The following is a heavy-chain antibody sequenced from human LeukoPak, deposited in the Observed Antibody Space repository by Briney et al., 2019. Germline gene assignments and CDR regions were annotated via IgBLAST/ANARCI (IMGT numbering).Heavy chain of an antibody. D-gene: IGHD5-12*01. CDR1: GFTFSSYE. J-gene: IGHJ4*02. V-gene: IGHV3-48*03. CDR3: ARELGYSGYDSASGY. CDR2: ISNSGSSI. Sequence: PGGSLRLSCAASGFTFSSYEMNWVRQAPGKGLEWVSYISNSGSSIHYADSVKGRFTISRDNAKNSLYQQMNSLRAEDTAVYYCARELGYSGYDSASGYWGQGTLVTVSS.